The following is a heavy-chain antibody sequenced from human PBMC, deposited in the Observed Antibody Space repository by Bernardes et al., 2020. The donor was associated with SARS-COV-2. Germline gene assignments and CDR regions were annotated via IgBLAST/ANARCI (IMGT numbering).Heavy chain of an antibody. CDR1: GFNFRNFG. CDR3: ARGAVEVAAPWHYGMDV. D-gene: IGHD2-15*01. Sequence: GGSLRLSRATSGFNFRNFGMHWVRQAPGKGLEWVAVIWYDGSKKLYADSVKGRFSVSRDNSKSTLYVEMNSVRVEDTAIYYCARGAVEVAAPWHYGMDVWGQGTTVTVSS. CDR2: IWYDGSKK. J-gene: IGHJ6*02. V-gene: IGHV3-33*01.